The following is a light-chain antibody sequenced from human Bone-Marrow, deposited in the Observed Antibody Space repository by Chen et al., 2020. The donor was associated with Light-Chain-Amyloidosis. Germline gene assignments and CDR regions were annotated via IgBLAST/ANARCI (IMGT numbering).Light chain of an antibody. CDR1: QSLLDSDDGNTY. CDR3: TQRIEFPSYT. Sequence: DIVLIQTPLSLPVTPGEPASISCRSSQSLLDSDDGNTYLDWYLQKPGQSPQLLISTLSYRASGVPDRFSGSGSGTDFTLKISRVEAEDVGFYYCTQRIEFPSYTFGQGTKLEIK. V-gene: IGKV2-40*01. CDR2: TLS. J-gene: IGKJ2*01.